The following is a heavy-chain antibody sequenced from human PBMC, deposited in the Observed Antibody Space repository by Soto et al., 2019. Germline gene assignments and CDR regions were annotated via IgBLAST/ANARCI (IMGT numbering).Heavy chain of an antibody. CDR2: IHYSGSA. CDR3: ARGGGGRGLKWFDP. V-gene: IGHV4-59*12. CDR1: GSSIIGYY. Sequence: SETLSLTCTFSGSSIIGYYWTWIRQSPERGLEWIGYIHYSGSANYNPSLNSRLTMSVDRSKSQFSMKLASVTAADTAVYYWARGGGGRGLKWFDPWGQGPRVIVAS. D-gene: IGHD3-16*01. J-gene: IGHJ5*02.